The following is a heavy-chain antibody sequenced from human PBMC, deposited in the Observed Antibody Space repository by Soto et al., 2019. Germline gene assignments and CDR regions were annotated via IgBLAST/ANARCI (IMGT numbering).Heavy chain of an antibody. CDR1: GGSISSYY. D-gene: IGHD1-26*01. V-gene: IGHV4-59*08. CDR3: ARLPSELRPGLPVYYYYMDV. CDR2: IYYSGST. J-gene: IGHJ6*03. Sequence: SETLSLTCTVSGGSISSYYWSWIRQPPGKGLEWIGYIYYSGSTNYNPSLKSRVTISVDTSKNPFSLKLSSVTAADTAVYYCARLPSELRPGLPVYYYYMDVWGKGTTVTVSS.